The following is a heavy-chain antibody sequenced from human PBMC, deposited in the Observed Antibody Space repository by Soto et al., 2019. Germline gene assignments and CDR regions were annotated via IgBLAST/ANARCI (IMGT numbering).Heavy chain of an antibody. J-gene: IGHJ6*02. CDR3: ARVSSSIVVVPDYGMDV. Sequence: QVQLVQSGVEVKKPGASVKVSCKASGYTFISHGISWVRQAPGQGLEWMGWISGKNGNTNYAQKLQGRVTLTTETSTSTAYMELRRMRSDDTAVYYCARVSSSIVVVPDYGMDVWGQGTTVTVSS. V-gene: IGHV1-18*04. D-gene: IGHD2-15*01. CDR2: ISGKNGNT. CDR1: GYTFISHG.